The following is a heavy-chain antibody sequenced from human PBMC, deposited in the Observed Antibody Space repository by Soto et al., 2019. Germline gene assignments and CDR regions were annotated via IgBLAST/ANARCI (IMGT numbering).Heavy chain of an antibody. CDR3: AGSPVLRFLEWSPFDY. J-gene: IGHJ4*02. CDR2: IYYSGST. CDR1: GGSISSSSYY. D-gene: IGHD3-3*01. V-gene: IGHV4-39*01. Sequence: PSETLSLTCTVSGGSISSSSYYWGWIRQPPGKGLEWIGSIYYSGSTYYNPSLKSRVTISVDTSKNQFSLKLSSVTAADTAVYYCAGSPVLRFLEWSPFDYWGQGTLVTVSS.